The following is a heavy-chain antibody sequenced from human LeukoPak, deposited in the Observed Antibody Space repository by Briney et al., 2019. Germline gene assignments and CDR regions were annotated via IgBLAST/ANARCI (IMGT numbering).Heavy chain of an antibody. D-gene: IGHD6-6*01. CDR2: IYYSGST. Sequence: SETLSLTCTVSGGSISSYYWSWIRQPPGKGLEWIGYIYYSGSTNYNPSLKSRVTISGDTSKNQCTRKLSSVTAADTAVDYCARHVAAPDSIWFDPWGQGTLVTVSS. V-gene: IGHV4-59*08. J-gene: IGHJ5*02. CDR1: GGSISSYY. CDR3: ARHVAAPDSIWFDP.